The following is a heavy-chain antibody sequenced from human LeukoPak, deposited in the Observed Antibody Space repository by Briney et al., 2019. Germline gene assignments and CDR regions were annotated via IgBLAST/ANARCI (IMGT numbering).Heavy chain of an antibody. Sequence: QPGGSLRLSCAASGFTFSTYWMTWVRRAPGKGLEWVANIKEDGSEMSYVDSVKGRFTISRDNAKNSLSLEMSSLRAEDTAVYYCARQRYSDYWGQGTLVTVSS. CDR2: IKEDGSEM. D-gene: IGHD2-15*01. J-gene: IGHJ4*02. CDR1: GFTFSTYW. V-gene: IGHV3-7*01. CDR3: ARQRYSDY.